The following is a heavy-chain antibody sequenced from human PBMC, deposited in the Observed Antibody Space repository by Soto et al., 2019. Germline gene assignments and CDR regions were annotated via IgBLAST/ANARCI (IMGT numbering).Heavy chain of an antibody. V-gene: IGHV1-69*13. Sequence: GASVKVSCKASGGTFSSYAISWVRQAPGQGLEWMGGIIPIFGTANYAQKFQGRVTITADESTSTAYMELSSLRSEDTAVYYCASVVYYDFWSGYWPSPGYGMDVWGQGTTVTVSS. CDR2: IIPIFGTA. D-gene: IGHD3-3*01. CDR1: GGTFSSYA. CDR3: ASVVYYDFWSGYWPSPGYGMDV. J-gene: IGHJ6*02.